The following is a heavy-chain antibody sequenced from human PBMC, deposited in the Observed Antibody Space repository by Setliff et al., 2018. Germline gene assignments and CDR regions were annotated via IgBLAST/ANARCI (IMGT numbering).Heavy chain of an antibody. CDR3: ARSENCFSTHCSPYDY. CDR2: VSHDENTK. J-gene: IGHJ4*02. CDR1: GFTFSSYS. V-gene: IGHV3-30*04. D-gene: IGHD2-2*01. Sequence: LRLSCAASGFTFSSYSIHWVRQAPGKGLEWVAVVSHDENTKYYADSVKDRFIISRDNSKNTVYLQMNSLRAEDTATYYCARSENCFSTHCSPYDYWGQGTLVTVSS.